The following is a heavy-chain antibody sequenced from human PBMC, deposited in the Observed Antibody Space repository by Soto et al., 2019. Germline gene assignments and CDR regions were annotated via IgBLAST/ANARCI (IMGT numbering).Heavy chain of an antibody. V-gene: IGHV4-59*01. J-gene: IGHJ4*02. CDR1: GGSISSYY. D-gene: IGHD6-13*01. CDR3: ARFGATVGYNTRWYYFDY. CDR2: IYYSGST. Sequence: SETLSLTCTVSGGSISSYYWSWIRQPPGKGLEWIGYIYYSGSTNYNPSLESRVTISIDTSKNQFSLKLSSVTAADTAVYYCARFGATVGYNTRWYYFDYWGQGTLVTVSS.